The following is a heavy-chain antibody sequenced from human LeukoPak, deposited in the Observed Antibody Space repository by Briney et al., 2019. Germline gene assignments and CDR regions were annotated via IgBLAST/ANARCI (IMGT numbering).Heavy chain of an antibody. CDR2: ISSSGSTI. V-gene: IGHV3-48*03. J-gene: IGHJ4*02. D-gene: IGHD4-23*01. Sequence: PGGSLRLSCAASGFTFSSYEMNWVRQAPGEGLEWVSYISSSGSTIYYADSVKGRFTISRDNAKNSLYLQMNSLRAEDTAVYYCARDSYDYGGNFDYWGQGTLVTVSS. CDR3: ARDSYDYGGNFDY. CDR1: GFTFSSYE.